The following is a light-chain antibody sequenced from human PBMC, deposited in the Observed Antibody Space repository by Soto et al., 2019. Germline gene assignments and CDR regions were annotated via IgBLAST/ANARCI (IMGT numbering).Light chain of an antibody. CDR1: QSISSY. CDR2: AAS. Sequence: DIQMTQSPSSLSASVGDRVTITCRASQSISSYLNWYQQKPGKAPKLLIYAASSLQSGVPSRFSGSGSGTDFTLTISSLQPEDFATYYCQQGYSTPFTFGQGTKVAIK. V-gene: IGKV1-39*01. J-gene: IGKJ1*01. CDR3: QQGYSTPFT.